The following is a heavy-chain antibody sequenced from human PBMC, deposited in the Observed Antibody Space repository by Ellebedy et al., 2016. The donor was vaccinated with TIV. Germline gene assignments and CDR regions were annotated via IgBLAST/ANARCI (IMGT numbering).Heavy chain of an antibody. CDR1: GFTVSSNY. D-gene: IGHD2-2*01. V-gene: IGHV3-66*01. Sequence: GESLKISCAASGFTVSSNYMSWVRQAPGKGLEWVSVIYSGGNTYYADSVKGRFAISRDNSKNTLYLQMNSLRAEDTAVYYCSRGFSARYCSSASCYQSYYYYGMDVWGQGTTVTVSS. CDR2: IYSGGNT. CDR3: SRGFSARYCSSASCYQSYYYYGMDV. J-gene: IGHJ6*02.